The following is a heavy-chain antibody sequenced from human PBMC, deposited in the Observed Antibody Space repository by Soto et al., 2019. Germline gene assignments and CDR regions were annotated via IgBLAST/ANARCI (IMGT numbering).Heavy chain of an antibody. J-gene: IGHJ6*02. CDR1: GGSFSGYY. Sequence: QVQLQQWGAGLLKPSETLSLTCAVYGGSFSGYYWSWLRQPPGKGPEWIGEINHSGNTKYTPSLECRGTISVDTSKIQFSLKLSSVSAVDPAVYYCARTGGMDVWSQGARVTVSS. CDR3: ARTGGMDV. V-gene: IGHV4-34*01. CDR2: INHSGNT.